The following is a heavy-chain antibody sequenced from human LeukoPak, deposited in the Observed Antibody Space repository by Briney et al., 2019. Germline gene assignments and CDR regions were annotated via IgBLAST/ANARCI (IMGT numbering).Heavy chain of an antibody. D-gene: IGHD3/OR15-3a*01. V-gene: IGHV3-30*18. CDR1: GFTFSSYG. CDR3: AKAGGLGNGLEVVGY. Sequence: PGGSLRLSCAASGFTFSSYGMHWVRQAPGKGLEWVAVISYDGSNKYYADSVKGRFTISRDNSKNTLYLQMNSLRAEDTAVYYCAKAGGLGNGLEVVGYWGQGTLVTVSS. J-gene: IGHJ4*02. CDR2: ISYDGSNK.